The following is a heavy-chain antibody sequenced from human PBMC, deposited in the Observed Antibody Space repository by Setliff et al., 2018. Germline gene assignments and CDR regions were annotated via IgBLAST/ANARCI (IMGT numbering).Heavy chain of an antibody. CDR3: AGTDAYCAGDCSIS. Sequence: SETLSLTCAVSGYSIRSGYYWGWIRQSPGQGLEWIGSIWHSGNTYYNPSLESRVTISVDTSKNQLSLRLTSVTAADTAMYYCAGTDAYCAGDCSISWGQGTLVTVSS. D-gene: IGHD2-21*02. J-gene: IGHJ5*02. V-gene: IGHV4-38-2*01. CDR2: IWHSGNT. CDR1: GYSIRSGYY.